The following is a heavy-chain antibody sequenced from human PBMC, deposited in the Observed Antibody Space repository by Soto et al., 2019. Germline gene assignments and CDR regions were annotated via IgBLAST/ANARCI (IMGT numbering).Heavy chain of an antibody. J-gene: IGHJ6*02. CDR3: ARDSPAAGPLNYYGMDV. CDR1: GGSISSGGYY. D-gene: IGHD6-13*01. CDR2: IYHSGST. Sequence: QVQLQESGPGLVKPSQTLSVTCTVSGGSISSGGYYWTWIRQHPGKGLEWIGFIYHSGSTKYNPSLASRVTMSVDMSKNQFSLKLSSVTAADTAVYYCARDSPAAGPLNYYGMDVWGQGTTVTVSS. V-gene: IGHV4-31*03.